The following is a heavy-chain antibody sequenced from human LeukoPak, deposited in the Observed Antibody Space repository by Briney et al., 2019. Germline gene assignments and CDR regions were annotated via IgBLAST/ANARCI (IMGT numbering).Heavy chain of an antibody. CDR1: GGSISSSHYY. J-gene: IGHJ6*03. CDR2: IYYSGTT. V-gene: IGHV4-39*01. D-gene: IGHD3-3*01. CDR3: ARQISDYYYYYIDV. Sequence: PSETLSLTCTVSGGSISSSHYYWGWIRQPPGKGLEWIGTIYYSGTTYYNPSLESRVTISEDTSKNQFSLTLRSVTAADTAVYCARQISDYYYYYIDVRGKGTTVTVSS.